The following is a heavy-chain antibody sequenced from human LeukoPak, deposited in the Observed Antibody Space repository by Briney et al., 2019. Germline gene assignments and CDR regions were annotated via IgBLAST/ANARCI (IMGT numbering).Heavy chain of an antibody. CDR3: ARHPRYQLPTSRLAFDI. CDR2: IYYSGST. J-gene: IGHJ3*02. CDR1: GGSISSSSYY. Sequence: SETLSLTCTVSGGSISSSSYYWGWIRQPPGKGLEWIGSIYYSGSTYYNPSLKSRVTISVDTSKNQFSLKLSSVTAADTAMYYCARHPRYQLPTSRLAFDIWGQGTMVTVSS. V-gene: IGHV4-39*01. D-gene: IGHD2-2*01.